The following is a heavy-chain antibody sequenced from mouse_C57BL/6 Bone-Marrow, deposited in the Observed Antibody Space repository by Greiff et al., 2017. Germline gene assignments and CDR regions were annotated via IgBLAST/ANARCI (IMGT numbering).Heavy chain of an antibody. J-gene: IGHJ4*01. D-gene: IGHD1-1*01. CDR1: GFSLSTFGMG. CDR2: IWWDDDE. CDR3: ARINHYYGSSYDAMDY. V-gene: IGHV8-8*01. Sequence: QVTLKVSGPGILQPSQTLSLTCSFSGFSLSTFGMGVGWIRQPSGKGLEWLAHIWWDDDEYYNPALKSRLTISKDTSKNQVFLKIANVDTADTATYYCARINHYYGSSYDAMDYWGQGTSVTVSS.